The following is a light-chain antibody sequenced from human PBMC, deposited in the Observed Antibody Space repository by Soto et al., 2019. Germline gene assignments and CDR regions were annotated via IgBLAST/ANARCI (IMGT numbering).Light chain of an antibody. Sequence: DIQMTQSPSSLSASVGDRVTITCRASQSISNALNWYQRKPGKAPEFLIYSTSNLQSGVPSRFSGSGSGTDFTLTISSLQPEDFATYYCQQSDRTPYTFGQGTKLEIK. CDR1: QSISNA. V-gene: IGKV1-39*01. CDR3: QQSDRTPYT. J-gene: IGKJ2*01. CDR2: STS.